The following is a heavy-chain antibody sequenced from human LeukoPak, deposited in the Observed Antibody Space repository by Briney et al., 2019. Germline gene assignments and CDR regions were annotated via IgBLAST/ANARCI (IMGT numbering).Heavy chain of an antibody. CDR2: INHSGST. Sequence: PSETLSLTCAVYGGSFSGYYWSWIRQPPGKGLEWIGEINHSGSTNYNPSLKSRVTISVDTSKNQFSLKLSSVTAADTAVYYCARDYYYDSSGPPFDYWGQGALATVSS. CDR3: ARDYYYDSSGPPFDY. V-gene: IGHV4-34*01. D-gene: IGHD3-22*01. CDR1: GGSFSGYY. J-gene: IGHJ4*02.